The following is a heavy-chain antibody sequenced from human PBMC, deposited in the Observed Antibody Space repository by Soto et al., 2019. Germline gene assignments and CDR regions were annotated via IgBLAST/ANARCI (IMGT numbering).Heavy chain of an antibody. Sequence: GASVKVSCKASGYTFTSYDINWVRQATGQGLEWMGWMNPNSSNTGYAQKFQGGVTMTINTSISREYMKLSSLISEDTAVYYCARARGYSYVTGAYYYGMDVWAQRTTVTVSS. CDR1: GYTFTSYD. J-gene: IGHJ6*02. CDR2: MNPNSSNT. D-gene: IGHD5-18*01. CDR3: ARARGYSYVTGAYYYGMDV. V-gene: IGHV1-8*01.